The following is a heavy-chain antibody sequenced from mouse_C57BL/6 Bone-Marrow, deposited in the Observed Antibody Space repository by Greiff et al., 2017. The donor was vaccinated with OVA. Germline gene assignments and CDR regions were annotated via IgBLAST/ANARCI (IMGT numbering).Heavy chain of an antibody. CDR2: IYPRSGNT. J-gene: IGHJ3*01. Sequence: QVQLQQSGAELARPGASVKLSCKASGYTFTSYGISWVKQRTGQGLEWIGEIYPRSGNTYYNEKFKGKATLTADKSSSTAYMGLRSLTSADSAVYFCARGDSYDYGSWFAYWGQGTLVTVSA. CDR3: ARGDSYDYGSWFAY. V-gene: IGHV1-81*01. CDR1: GYTFTSYG. D-gene: IGHD2-4*01.